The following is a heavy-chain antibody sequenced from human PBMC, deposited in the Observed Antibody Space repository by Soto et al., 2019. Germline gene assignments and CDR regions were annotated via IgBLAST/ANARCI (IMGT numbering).Heavy chain of an antibody. Sequence: GGSLRLSCAASGFTVSSNYMSWVRQAPGKGLEWVSVIYSGGSTYYADSVKGRFTISRHNSKNTLYLQMNSLRAEDTAVYYCARATINHYYYYMDVWGKGTTVTVSS. CDR1: GFTVSSNY. J-gene: IGHJ6*03. CDR3: ARATINHYYYYMDV. CDR2: IYSGGST. V-gene: IGHV3-53*04.